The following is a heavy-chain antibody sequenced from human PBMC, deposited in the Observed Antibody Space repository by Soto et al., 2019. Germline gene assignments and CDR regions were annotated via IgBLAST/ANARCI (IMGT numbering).Heavy chain of an antibody. V-gene: IGHV3-23*01. D-gene: IGHD2-2*01. CDR2: ISGSGGTT. Sequence: EVQLLESGGGLVQTGGSLRLSCAASGFTFGSYAMSWVRQAPGKGLEWVSAISGSGGTTYYTDSVKGRFTISRDNSKNTLYLQMNSLRVEDTAVYYCAKYCSSTSCLVVYGMDVWGQGTTVTVSS. CDR1: GFTFGSYA. CDR3: AKYCSSTSCLVVYGMDV. J-gene: IGHJ6*02.